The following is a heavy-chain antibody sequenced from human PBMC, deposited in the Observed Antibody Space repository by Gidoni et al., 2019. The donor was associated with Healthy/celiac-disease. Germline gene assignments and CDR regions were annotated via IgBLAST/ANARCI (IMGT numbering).Heavy chain of an antibody. D-gene: IGHD1-26*01. CDR2: ISGSGGST. Sequence: EVQLLESGGGLVQPGGSLRLSCAASGFTVSRYAMSWVRQAPGKGLEWVSAISGSGGSTYYADSVKGRFTISRDNSKNTLYLQMNSLRAEDTAVYYCAKPAELELPTFDAFDIWGQGTMVTVSS. CDR1: GFTVSRYA. V-gene: IGHV3-23*01. CDR3: AKPAELELPTFDAFDI. J-gene: IGHJ3*02.